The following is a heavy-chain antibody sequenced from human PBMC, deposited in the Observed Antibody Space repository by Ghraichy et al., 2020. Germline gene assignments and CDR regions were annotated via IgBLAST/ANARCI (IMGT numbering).Heavy chain of an antibody. CDR1: GFIFSDFP. Sequence: GGSLRLSCSASGFIFSDFPMHWVRQAPGKGPEYISAISYNGQSTNYADSVKGRFTISRDDSTNTLYLQMTSLRTDDTATYFCVKDIGRPSADYFRHWGRGTLVTVSS. J-gene: IGHJ1*01. CDR2: ISYNGQST. V-gene: IGHV3-64D*06. D-gene: IGHD1-26*01. CDR3: VKDIGRPSADYFRH.